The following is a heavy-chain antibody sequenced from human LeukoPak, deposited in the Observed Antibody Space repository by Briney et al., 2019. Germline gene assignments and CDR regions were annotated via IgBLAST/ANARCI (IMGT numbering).Heavy chain of an antibody. CDR2: IYYSGST. V-gene: IGHV4-30-4*01. Sequence: SETLSLTCTVSGGSISSGDYYWSWIRQPPGKGLEWIGYIYYSGSTYYNPSLKSRVTISVDTSKNQSSLKLSSVTAADTAVYYCARGPPGDLEDYWGQGTLVTVSS. CDR3: ARGPPGDLEDY. CDR1: GGSISSGDYY. D-gene: IGHD7-27*01. J-gene: IGHJ4*02.